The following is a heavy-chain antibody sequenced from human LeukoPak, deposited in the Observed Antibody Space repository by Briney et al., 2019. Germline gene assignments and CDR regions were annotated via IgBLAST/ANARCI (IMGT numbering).Heavy chain of an antibody. Sequence: SVKVSCKASGGTFSSYAISWVRQALGQGLEWMGGIIPIFGTANYAQKFQGRVTITTDESTSTAYMELSCLRSEDTAVYYCASPYSGSYYAFDIWGQGTMVTVSS. J-gene: IGHJ3*02. CDR3: ASPYSGSYYAFDI. CDR2: IIPIFGTA. D-gene: IGHD1-26*01. V-gene: IGHV1-69*05. CDR1: GGTFSSYA.